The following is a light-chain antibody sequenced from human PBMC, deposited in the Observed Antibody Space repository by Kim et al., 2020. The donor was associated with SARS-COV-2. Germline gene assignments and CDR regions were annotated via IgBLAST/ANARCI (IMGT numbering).Light chain of an antibody. Sequence: IQLTQSPSSLSASVGDRVTITCRASQGISSYLAWYQQKPGKAPKVLIYAASNLQSGVPSRFSGSGSGTDFTLTISSLQPEDFATYYCQQLHSYPLAFGPGTKVDIK. CDR1: QGISSY. V-gene: IGKV1-9*01. J-gene: IGKJ3*01. CDR3: QQLHSYPLA. CDR2: AAS.